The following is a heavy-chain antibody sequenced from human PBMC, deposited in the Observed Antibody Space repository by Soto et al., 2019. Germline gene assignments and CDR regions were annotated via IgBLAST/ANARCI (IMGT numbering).Heavy chain of an antibody. V-gene: IGHV4-59*01. CDR1: GGSISSYY. CDR2: IYYSGST. CDR3: ARFVVVPAAIANYYYYMDV. Sequence: SETLSLTCTVSGGSISSYYWSWIRQPPGKGLEWIGYIYYSGSTNYNPSLKSRVTISVDTSKNQFSLKLSSVTAADTAVYYCARFVVVPAAIANYYYYMDVRGKGTTVTVSS. J-gene: IGHJ6*03. D-gene: IGHD2-2*02.